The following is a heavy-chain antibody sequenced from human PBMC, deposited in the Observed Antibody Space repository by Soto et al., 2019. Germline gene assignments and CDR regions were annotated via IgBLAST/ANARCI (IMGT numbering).Heavy chain of an antibody. CDR2: IYHVGST. D-gene: IGHD3-3*02. CDR1: GGSISSSNW. V-gene: IGHV4-4*02. J-gene: IGHJ3*02. CDR3: ARVLGNDAFDI. Sequence: PSETLSLSCAVSGGSISSSNWWSWVRQPPGKGLEWIGEIYHVGSTNYNPSLKSRVTISVDKSKNQFSLKLSSVTAADMAVYYCARVLGNDAFDIWGQGTMVTVSS.